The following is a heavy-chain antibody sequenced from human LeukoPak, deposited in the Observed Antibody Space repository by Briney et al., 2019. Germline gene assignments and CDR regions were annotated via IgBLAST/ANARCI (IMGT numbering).Heavy chain of an antibody. J-gene: IGHJ4*02. V-gene: IGHV4-59*12. CDR2: IYYSGST. CDR3: ARDWLDSGTPDRFDY. D-gene: IGHD3-10*01. Sequence: PSETLSLTCTVSGGSISSYYWIWIRQPPGKGLEWIGYIYYSGSTNYNPSLKGRVTISVDTSKNQFSLKLNSVTAADTAVYYCARDWLDSGTPDRFDYWGQGTLVTVSS. CDR1: GGSISSYY.